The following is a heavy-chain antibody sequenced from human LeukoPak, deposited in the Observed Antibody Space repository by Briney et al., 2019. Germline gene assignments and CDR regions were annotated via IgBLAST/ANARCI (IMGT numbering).Heavy chain of an antibody. Sequence: GESLKISCKAYGYSFFSNYWIAWVRQMPGKGLEWMGIIYPGDSDTRYSPSFQGQVTISADKSLTTAYLQWSSLKASDTAMYYCARGFGSTWLEYWGQGTLVTVSS. J-gene: IGHJ1*01. CDR2: IYPGDSDT. CDR3: ARGFGSTWLEY. V-gene: IGHV5-51*01. CDR1: GYSFFSNYW. D-gene: IGHD6-13*01.